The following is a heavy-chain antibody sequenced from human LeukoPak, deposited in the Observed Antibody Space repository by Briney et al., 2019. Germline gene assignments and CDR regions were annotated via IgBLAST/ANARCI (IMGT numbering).Heavy chain of an antibody. CDR3: ARTRLGYSSSWFRRAEDYYFDY. CDR1: GFTFSSYI. V-gene: IGHV3-21*01. D-gene: IGHD6-13*01. Sequence: GGSLRLSCAASGFTFSSYIMNWVRQAPGKGLEWVSSISSSSSYIYYADSVKGRFTISRDNAKNSLYLQMNSLRAEDTAVYYCARTRLGYSSSWFRRAEDYYFDYWGQGTLVTVSS. CDR2: ISSSSSYI. J-gene: IGHJ4*02.